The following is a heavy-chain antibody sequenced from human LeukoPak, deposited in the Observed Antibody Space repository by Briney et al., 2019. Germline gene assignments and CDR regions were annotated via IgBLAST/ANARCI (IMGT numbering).Heavy chain of an antibody. J-gene: IGHJ4*02. V-gene: IGHV1-69*13. CDR3: ASYGASGGIDY. CDR1: GYTFTSYD. CDR2: IIPIFGTA. D-gene: IGHD4/OR15-4a*01. Sequence: ALVKVSCKASGYTFTSYDINWVRQAPGQGLEWMGGIIPIFGTANYAQKFQGRVTITADESTSTAYMELSSLRSEDTAVYYCASYGASGGIDYWGQGTLVTVSS.